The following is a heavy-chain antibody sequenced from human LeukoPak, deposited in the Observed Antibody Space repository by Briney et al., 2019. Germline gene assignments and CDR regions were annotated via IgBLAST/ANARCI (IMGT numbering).Heavy chain of an antibody. J-gene: IGHJ4*02. CDR2: INHSGST. CDR3: ARGRSLGIYDY. V-gene: IGHV4-34*01. CDR1: GGSFSGYY. Sequence: PSETLSLTCAVYGGSFSGYYWSWIRQPPGKGLEWIGEINHSGSTNYNPSLKSRVTISLDTSKNQFSLKLSSVTAADTAVYYCARGRSLGIYDYWGQGTLVTVSS. D-gene: IGHD1-26*01.